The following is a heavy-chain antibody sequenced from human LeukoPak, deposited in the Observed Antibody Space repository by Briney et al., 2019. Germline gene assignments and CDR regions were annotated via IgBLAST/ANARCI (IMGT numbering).Heavy chain of an antibody. V-gene: IGHV4-4*02. CDR3: SRESGPYCPFGH. Sequence: SGTLSLTCGVSGGSITTTNFWSWVRQPPGGGLDWIGEISLRGRTQYNPSLKSRVNISIDESKSHLYLSLASVTAADTAVYYCSRESGPYCPFGHWGQGTLVAVTS. CDR2: ISLRGRT. D-gene: IGHD1-26*01. CDR1: GGSITTTNF. J-gene: IGHJ5*02.